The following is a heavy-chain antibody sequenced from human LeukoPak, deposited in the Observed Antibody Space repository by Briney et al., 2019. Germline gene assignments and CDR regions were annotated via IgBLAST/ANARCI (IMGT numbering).Heavy chain of an antibody. D-gene: IGHD1-26*01. CDR3: ARGNSGSSYVEYYYGMDV. CDR1: GFIVSSDY. J-gene: IGHJ6*02. CDR2: IYSGGKT. Sequence: GGSLRLPCVASGFIVSSDYMSWVRQAPGKGLEWVSVIYSGGKTYYADSVKGRFTISRDNSKNTLYLQMNSLRAEDTAVYYCARGNSGSSYVEYYYGMDVWGQGTTVTVSS. V-gene: IGHV3-53*01.